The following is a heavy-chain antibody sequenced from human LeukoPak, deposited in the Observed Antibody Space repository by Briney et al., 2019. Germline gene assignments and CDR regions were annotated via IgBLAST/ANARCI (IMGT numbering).Heavy chain of an antibody. V-gene: IGHV1-18*01. D-gene: IGHD3-9*01. CDR2: ISAYNGNT. J-gene: IGHJ4*02. CDR1: GYTFTSYG. Sequence: GASVKVSCKASGYTFTSYGISWVRQAPGQGLEWMGWISAYNGNTNYAQKLQGRVTMTTGTSTSTAYMELRSLRSDDTAVYYCARGTPSGLTGYLEDDYWGQGTLVTVSS. CDR3: ARGTPSGLTGYLEDDY.